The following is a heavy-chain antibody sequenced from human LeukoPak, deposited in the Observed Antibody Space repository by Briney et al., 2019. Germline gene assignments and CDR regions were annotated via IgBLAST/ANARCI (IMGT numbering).Heavy chain of an antibody. J-gene: IGHJ4*02. CDR1: GGSFSDYS. CDR3: ARRRGGYRIYYFDY. V-gene: IGHV4-34*01. Sequence: PSETLSLTCAAYGGSFSDYSWSWIRQPPGKGLEYIGEINHSGSTKYNPFLKSRVTISVDTSKNQFSLKLTAVTAADTAVYYCARRRGGYRIYYFDYWGQGTLVTVSS. CDR2: INHSGST. D-gene: IGHD5-18*01.